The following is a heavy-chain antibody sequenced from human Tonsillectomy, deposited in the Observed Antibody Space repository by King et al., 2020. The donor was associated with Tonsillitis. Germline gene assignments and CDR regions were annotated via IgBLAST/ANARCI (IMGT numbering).Heavy chain of an antibody. CDR2: ISGSGGST. D-gene: IGHD6-13*01. CDR3: AKSPVIGVAAAGTSDWYFDL. V-gene: IGHV3-23*04. J-gene: IGHJ2*01. CDR1: GFTFSSYA. Sequence: VQLVESGGGLVQPGGSLRLSCAASGFTFSSYAMSWVRQAPGKGLEWVSDISGSGGSTYYADSVKGRFTISRDNSKNTLYLQMNSLRAEDTAVYYCAKSPVIGVAAAGTSDWYFDLWGRGTLVTVSS.